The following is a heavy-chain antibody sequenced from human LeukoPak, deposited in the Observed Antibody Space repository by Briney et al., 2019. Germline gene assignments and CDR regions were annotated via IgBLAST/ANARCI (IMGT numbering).Heavy chain of an antibody. D-gene: IGHD4-17*01. CDR3: AREDDYGDYGFDP. Sequence: TGGSLRLSCAASGFTVSSNYMSWVRQAPGKGLEWVSVIYSGGSTYYADSVKGRFTISRDNSKNTLYLQMNSLRAEDTAVYYCAREDDYGDYGFDPWGQGTLVTVSS. CDR1: GFTVSSNY. CDR2: IYSGGST. J-gene: IGHJ5*02. V-gene: IGHV3-66*01.